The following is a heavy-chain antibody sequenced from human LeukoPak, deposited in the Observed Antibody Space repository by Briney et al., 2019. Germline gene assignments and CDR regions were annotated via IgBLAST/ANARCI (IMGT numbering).Heavy chain of an antibody. Sequence: PSETLSLTCPVSGGSLSSYYWSWIRQPAGKGLEWIGRIYTSGSTNYSPSLKSRVTISADTSQNQFSLKLSSVTAADTAVYYCASRKLGNDYWGQGTLVTVSS. J-gene: IGHJ4*02. CDR3: ASRKLGNDY. V-gene: IGHV4-4*07. D-gene: IGHD7-27*01. CDR1: GGSLSSYY. CDR2: IYTSGST.